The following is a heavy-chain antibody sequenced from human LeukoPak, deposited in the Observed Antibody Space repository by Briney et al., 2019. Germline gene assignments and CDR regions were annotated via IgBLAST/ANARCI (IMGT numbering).Heavy chain of an antibody. CDR2: ISSSGSTI. Sequence: KSGGSLRLSCAASGFTFSDYYMSWIRQAPGKGLEWVSYISSSGSTIYYADSVKGRFTISRDNSKNTLYLQMNSLRAEDTAVYYCAKDRGSSYYYDSSGQYLLVYWGQGTLVTVSS. V-gene: IGHV3-11*04. CDR3: AKDRGSSYYYDSSGQYLLVY. J-gene: IGHJ4*02. CDR1: GFTFSDYY. D-gene: IGHD3-22*01.